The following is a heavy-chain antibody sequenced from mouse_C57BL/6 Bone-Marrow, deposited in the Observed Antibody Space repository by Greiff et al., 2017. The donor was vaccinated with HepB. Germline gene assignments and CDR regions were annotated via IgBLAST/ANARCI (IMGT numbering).Heavy chain of an antibody. D-gene: IGHD2-14*01. CDR3: VRDLLEGAMDY. J-gene: IGHJ4*01. V-gene: IGHV10-3*01. Sequence: EVKLVESGGGLVQPKGSLKLSCAASGFTFNTYAMHWVRQAPGKGLEWVARIRNKSSNYATYYADSVKDRFTISRDDSQSMLYLQMHNLKTEDTAMYYCVRDLLEGAMDYWGQGTSVTVSS. CDR1: GFTFNTYA. CDR2: IRNKSSNYAT.